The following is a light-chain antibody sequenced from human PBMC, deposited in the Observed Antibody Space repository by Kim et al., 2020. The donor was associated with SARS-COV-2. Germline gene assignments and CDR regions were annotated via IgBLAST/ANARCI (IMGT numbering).Light chain of an antibody. CDR1: QSILYRSKNKNH. CDR2: WAS. J-gene: IGKJ1*01. Sequence: ATFNCKSSQSILYRSKNKNHLAWYQQKPGQPPKLLVYWASTRESGVPDRFSGSGSGTDFTLTISRLEPEDFAVYYCQQYGSSPQTFGQGTKVDIK. CDR3: QQYGSSPQT. V-gene: IGKV4-1*01.